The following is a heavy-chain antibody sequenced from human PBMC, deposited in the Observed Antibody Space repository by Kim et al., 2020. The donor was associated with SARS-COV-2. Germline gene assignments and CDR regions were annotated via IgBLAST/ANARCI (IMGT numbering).Heavy chain of an antibody. J-gene: IGHJ4*02. V-gene: IGHV3-23*01. D-gene: IGHD3-10*01. CDR3: AREHFDSGSYEY. CDR2: T. Sequence: TYYVDSGKGRFTISRDNSKDTLYLQMSGLRAEDTAVYYCAREHFDSGSYEYWGQGTLATVSS.